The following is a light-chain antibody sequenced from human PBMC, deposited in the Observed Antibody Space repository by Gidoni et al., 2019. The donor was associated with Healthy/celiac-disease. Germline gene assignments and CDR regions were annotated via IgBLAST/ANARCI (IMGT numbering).Light chain of an antibody. V-gene: IGKV1-27*01. J-gene: IGKJ5*01. Sequence: DIQMTQSTASLSASVGDRVTITCRASQGISHYLAWYQQKPGKVPKLLIYAASTLQSGVPSGFSGSGSGTDFTLTISSLQPEDVATYYCQKYNSAPLAFGQGTRLEIK. CDR2: AAS. CDR1: QGISHY. CDR3: QKYNSAPLA.